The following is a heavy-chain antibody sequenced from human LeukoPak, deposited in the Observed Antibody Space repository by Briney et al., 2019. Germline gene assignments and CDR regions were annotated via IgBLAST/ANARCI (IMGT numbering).Heavy chain of an antibody. V-gene: IGHV4-30-4*08. D-gene: IGHD3-3*01. Sequence: SETLSLTCTVSGGSISSGDYYWSWIRQPPGKGLEWIGYIYYSGSTYYNPSLKSRVTISVDTSKNQFSLKLSSVTAADTAVYYCASFVPYYDFWSGSPSPNWFDPWGQGTLVTVSS. J-gene: IGHJ5*02. CDR1: GGSISSGDYY. CDR2: IYYSGST. CDR3: ASFVPYYDFWSGSPSPNWFDP.